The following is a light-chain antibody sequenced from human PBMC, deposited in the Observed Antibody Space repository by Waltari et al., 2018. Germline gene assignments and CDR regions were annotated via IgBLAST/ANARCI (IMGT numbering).Light chain of an antibody. J-gene: IGKJ4*01. CDR1: QSVTGY. V-gene: IGKV3-11*01. CDR2: DAS. CDR3: QQRHNWPLT. Sequence: EIVLTQSPATQSLSPGERATLSFRASQSVTGYSAWSQQKPGQAPRLLIYDASNRASGIPARFSGSGSGTDFSLSISSLEPEDFAVYYCQQRHNWPLTFGGGTKVEIK.